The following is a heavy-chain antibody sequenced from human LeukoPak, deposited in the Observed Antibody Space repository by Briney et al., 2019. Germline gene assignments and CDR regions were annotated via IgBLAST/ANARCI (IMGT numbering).Heavy chain of an antibody. D-gene: IGHD6-19*01. Sequence: GGSLRLSCAASGFTVSSNYMSWVRQAPGKGLEWVSVIYSGGSTYYADSVKGRFTISRDNSKNTLYLQMNSLRAEDTAVYYCARDFSPSGWYDYWGQGTLVTVSS. V-gene: IGHV3-53*01. CDR1: GFTVSSNY. J-gene: IGHJ4*02. CDR3: ARDFSPSGWYDY. CDR2: IYSGGST.